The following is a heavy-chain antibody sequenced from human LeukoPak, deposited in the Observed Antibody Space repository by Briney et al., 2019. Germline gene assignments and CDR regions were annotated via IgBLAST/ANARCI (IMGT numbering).Heavy chain of an antibody. V-gene: IGHV3-30*18. CDR3: AKEGSQEAAATGFWYFDL. D-gene: IGHD6-13*01. CDR2: ISYDGSNK. J-gene: IGHJ2*01. Sequence: GGSLRLSCAASGFTFSSYGMHWVRQAPGKGLEWVAVISYDGSNKYYADSVKGRFTISRDNSKNTLYLQMNSLRAEDTAVYYCAKEGSQEAAATGFWYFDLWGRGTLVTVSS. CDR1: GFTFSSYG.